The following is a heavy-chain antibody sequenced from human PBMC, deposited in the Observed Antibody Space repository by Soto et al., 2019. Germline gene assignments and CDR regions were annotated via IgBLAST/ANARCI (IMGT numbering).Heavy chain of an antibody. CDR1: GYTFTSYY. CDR3: DRDSGHIVVVTATSCAFDI. V-gene: IGHV1-46*03. D-gene: IGHD2-21*02. CDR2: INPSGGST. Sequence: ASVKVSCKASGYTFTSYYMHWVRQAPGQGLEWMGIINPSGGSTSYAQKFQGRVTMTRDTSTSTVYMELSSLRSEDTAVYYCDRDSGHIVVVTATSCAFDIWGHGTMVTVS. J-gene: IGHJ3*02.